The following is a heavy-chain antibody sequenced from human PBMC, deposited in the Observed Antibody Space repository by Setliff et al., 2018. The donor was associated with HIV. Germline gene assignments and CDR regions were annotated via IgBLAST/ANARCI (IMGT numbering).Heavy chain of an antibody. J-gene: IGHJ6*03. CDR3: ARGRHCMDGRCYPHYYYYHYMDV. CDR1: GGSLSGYY. V-gene: IGHV4-34*01. D-gene: IGHD2-15*01. CDR2: INLIGRT. Sequence: PSETLSLTCAVYGGSLSGYYWNWIRQPPGKGLEWVGEINLIGRTNYNPSLKSRVTISLDTSKNQFSLKLSSVTAADTAVYYCARGRHCMDGRCYPHYYYYHYMDVWAKGTTVTVSS.